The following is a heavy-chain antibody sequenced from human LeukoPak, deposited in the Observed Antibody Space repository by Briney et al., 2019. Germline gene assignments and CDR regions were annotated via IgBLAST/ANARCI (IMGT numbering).Heavy chain of an antibody. Sequence: SGTLPLTCAVSGGSITSRNWWSWVRQPPGKGLEWIGEIYHTGSTNYNPSLKSRLTISLDKSKSHFSLKLSSVTAADTAVYYCAREGPSYYGSGRDSFDVWGQGTMVSVSA. V-gene: IGHV4-4*02. D-gene: IGHD3-10*01. CDR1: GGSITSRNW. CDR2: IYHTGST. CDR3: AREGPSYYGSGRDSFDV. J-gene: IGHJ3*01.